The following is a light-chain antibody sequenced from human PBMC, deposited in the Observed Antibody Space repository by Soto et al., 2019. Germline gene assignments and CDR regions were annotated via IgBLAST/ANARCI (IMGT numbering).Light chain of an antibody. V-gene: IGLV1-47*02. CDR1: SSNIGSNY. J-gene: IGLJ2*01. CDR3: AAWDDSLSGVV. CDR2: SNN. Sequence: QSVLTQPPSASGTPGQRVTISCSGSSSNIGSNYVYWYQQLPGTAPKLLIYSNNQRPSGVPDRFSGSKSGTSASLAISGLRSEHEADYYCAAWDDSLSGVVFGGGTKLTVL.